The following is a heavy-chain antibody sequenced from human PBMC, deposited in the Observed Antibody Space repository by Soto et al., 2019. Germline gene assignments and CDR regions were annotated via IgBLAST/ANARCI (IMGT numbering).Heavy chain of an antibody. D-gene: IGHD2-2*01. CDR2: MNPNSGNT. V-gene: IGHV1-8*01. Sequence: ASVKVSCKASGYTFTSYDINWVRQATGQGLEWMGWMNPNSGNTGYAQKFQGRVTMTRNTSISTAYMELSSLRSEDTAVYYCVRLRVVEIVLSRVYYYYYMDVWGKGTTVTVSS. CDR3: VRLRVVEIVLSRVYYYYYMDV. J-gene: IGHJ6*03. CDR1: GYTFTSYD.